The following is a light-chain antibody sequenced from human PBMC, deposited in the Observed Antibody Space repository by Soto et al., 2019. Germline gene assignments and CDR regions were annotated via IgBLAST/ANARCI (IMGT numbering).Light chain of an antibody. J-gene: IGKJ4*01. CDR3: QQYGSSPPLT. Sequence: EIVLTQSPGTLYLSPGERATLSCRASQSVSSSYLAWYQQKPGQAPRLLIYGASSRATGIPDRFSGSGSGTDFPLTISRLEPEDFAVYYCQQYGSSPPLTFGGGTKVESK. V-gene: IGKV3-20*01. CDR2: GAS. CDR1: QSVSSSY.